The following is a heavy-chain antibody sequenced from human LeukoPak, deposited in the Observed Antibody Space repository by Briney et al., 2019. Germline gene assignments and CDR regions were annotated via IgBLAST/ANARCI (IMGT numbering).Heavy chain of an antibody. V-gene: IGHV4-30-2*03. J-gene: IGHJ4*02. Sequence: SETLSLTCAVSGGSISSGGYSWSWIRQPPGKGLEWIGYIYHIGYISQSGNIYQNPSLKSRVTISLDTSRNQFSLKLSSVTAADTAVYYCTRRSNSQPPNYWGQGTLVTVSS. CDR2: GYISQSGNI. CDR1: GGSISSGGYS. D-gene: IGHD4-23*01. CDR3: TRRSNSQPPNY.